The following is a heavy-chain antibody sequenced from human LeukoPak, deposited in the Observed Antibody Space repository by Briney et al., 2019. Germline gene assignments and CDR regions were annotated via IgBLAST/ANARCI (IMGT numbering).Heavy chain of an antibody. Sequence: GGSLRLSCAASGFTFSSYAMSWVRPAPGKGLEWVSAISGSGGSTYYADSVKGRFTISRDNSKNTLYLQMNSLRAEDTAVYYCARVHSSGWYGRPDAFDIWGQGTMVTVSS. CDR2: ISGSGGST. J-gene: IGHJ3*02. CDR1: GFTFSSYA. D-gene: IGHD6-19*01. CDR3: ARVHSSGWYGRPDAFDI. V-gene: IGHV3-23*01.